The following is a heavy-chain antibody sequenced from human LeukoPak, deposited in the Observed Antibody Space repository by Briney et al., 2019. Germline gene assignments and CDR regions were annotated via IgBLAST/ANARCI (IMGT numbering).Heavy chain of an antibody. J-gene: IGHJ6*03. CDR3: TSGFKEPAYYYYYYMDV. CDR1: GFTLSGSA. Sequence: GGSLRLSCAASGFTLSGSAMHWVRQASGKGLEWVGRIRSKANSYATAYAASVKGRFTISRDDSKNTAYLQMNSLKTEDTAVYYCTSGFKEPAYYYYYYMDVWGKGTTVTVSS. D-gene: IGHD1-26*01. V-gene: IGHV3-73*01. CDR2: IRSKANSYAT.